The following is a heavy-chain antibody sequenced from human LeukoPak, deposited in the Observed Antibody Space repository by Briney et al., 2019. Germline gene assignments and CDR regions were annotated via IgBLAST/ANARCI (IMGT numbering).Heavy chain of an antibody. D-gene: IGHD1-7*01. V-gene: IGHV3-21*01. CDR2: ISSSSSYI. J-gene: IGHJ4*02. CDR1: GFTFSSYS. Sequence: GGSLTLSCAASGFTFSSYSMNWVRQAPGKGLEWVSSISSSSSYIYYADSVKGRFTISRDNAKNSLYLQMNSLRAEDTAVYYCARIVTGTTSAGFDYWGQGTLVTVSS. CDR3: ARIVTGTTSAGFDY.